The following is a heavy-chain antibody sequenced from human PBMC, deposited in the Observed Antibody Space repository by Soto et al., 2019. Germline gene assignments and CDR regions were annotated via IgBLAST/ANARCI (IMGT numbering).Heavy chain of an antibody. Sequence: SLRLSCAASGFTFGNYGMHWVRQPPGKGLEWISSILYDGSDKYYADSVKGRFTISRDGSKNTLYLQMDSLRPEDTAVYYCAKWXEVSHNPGGNYYYGMDVWGQGTTVTVSS. CDR1: GFTFGNYG. V-gene: IGHV3-30*18. J-gene: IGHJ6*02. CDR3: AKWXEVSHNPGGNYYYGMDV. CDR2: ILYDGSDK. D-gene: IGHD1-26*01.